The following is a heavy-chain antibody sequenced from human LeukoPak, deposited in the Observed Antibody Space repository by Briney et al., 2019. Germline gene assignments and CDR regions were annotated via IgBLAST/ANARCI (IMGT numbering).Heavy chain of an antibody. D-gene: IGHD2-2*01. CDR1: GYTFTSYG. Sequence: ASVKVSCKASGYTFTSYGISWVRQAPGQGLEWMGWISAYNGNTNYAQKLQGRVTMTTDTSTSTAYMELRSLRSGDTAVYYCARLLPSDIVVVPAAVDYWGQGTVVTVSS. CDR2: ISAYNGNT. V-gene: IGHV1-18*01. CDR3: ARLLPSDIVVVPAAVDY. J-gene: IGHJ4*02.